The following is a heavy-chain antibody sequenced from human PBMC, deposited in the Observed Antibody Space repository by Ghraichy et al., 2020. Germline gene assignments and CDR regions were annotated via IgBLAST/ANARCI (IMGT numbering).Heavy chain of an antibody. D-gene: IGHD3-16*01. CDR1: GGSISSRSYY. CDR2: IYYSGST. J-gene: IGHJ4*02. V-gene: IGHV4-39*01. CDR3: ARRSFGGLPDY. Sequence: SETLSLTCTVSGGSISSRSYYWGWIRQPPGKGLEWIGSIYYSGSTYSNPSLKSRVTISVDTSKNQFSLKLSSVTAADTAVYYCARRSFGGLPDYWGQGTLVTVSS.